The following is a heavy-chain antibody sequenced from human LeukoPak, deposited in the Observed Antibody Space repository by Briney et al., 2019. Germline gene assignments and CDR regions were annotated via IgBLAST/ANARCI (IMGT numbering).Heavy chain of an antibody. V-gene: IGHV3-7*04. CDR3: ARGNYYDSSGYFLY. CDR1: GFTFSSYW. Sequence: PGGSLRLSCAASGFTFSSYWMSWVRQAPGKWREWVANIKQDGSEKYCVDSVKGRFTISRDNAKNSLYLQMYSLRAEDTAVYSCARGNYYDSSGYFLYWGQGTLVTVSS. CDR2: IKQDGSEK. D-gene: IGHD3-22*01. J-gene: IGHJ4*02.